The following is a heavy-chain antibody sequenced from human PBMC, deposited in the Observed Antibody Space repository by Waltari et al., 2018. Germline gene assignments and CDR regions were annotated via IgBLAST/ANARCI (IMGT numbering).Heavy chain of an antibody. J-gene: IGHJ6*02. V-gene: IGHV3-48*01. Sequence: EVQLVESGGGLVQPGGSLRLSCAASGFTFSSYSMNWVRQAPGKGLEWVSYISTDSSTIYYADSVKCRFTISRDNAKNSVYLQMNSLRAEDTAVYYCARAPDGMDVWGQGTTVTVSS. CDR3: ARAPDGMDV. CDR2: ISTDSSTI. CDR1: GFTFSSYS.